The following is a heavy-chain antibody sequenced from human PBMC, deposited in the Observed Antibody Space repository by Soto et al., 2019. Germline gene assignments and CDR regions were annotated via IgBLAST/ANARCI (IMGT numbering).Heavy chain of an antibody. J-gene: IGHJ6*04. CDR1: GGSISSGGDY. CDR2: IYYIGST. V-gene: IGHV4-31*03. Sequence: QVQLQESGPGLVKPSQTLSLTCTVSGGSISSGGDYWSWIRQHPGKGLEWIGYIYYIGSTYYYPSLKSRVTLSVDTSKTHFSLKLSSVTAADTAVYYCARAPPYYYYGMDVWGKGTTVTVSS. CDR3: ARAPPYYYYGMDV.